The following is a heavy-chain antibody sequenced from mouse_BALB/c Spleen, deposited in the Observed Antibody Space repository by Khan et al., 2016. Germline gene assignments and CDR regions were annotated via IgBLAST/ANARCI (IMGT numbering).Heavy chain of an antibody. Sequence: MQLEESGAELVRSGASVKLSCTASGLNIKDFYMHWVKQRPEQGLEWIGWIDPDNGDTEYDPNFQGKATMNADPSSNTAYLHRSSMTSEDTAVYYCVLYGNSVAWCAYWGHGTLVTVSA. J-gene: IGHJ3*01. CDR2: IDPDNGDT. D-gene: IGHD2-1*01. CDR1: GLNIKDFY. CDR3: VLYGNSVAWCAY. V-gene: IGHV14-4*02.